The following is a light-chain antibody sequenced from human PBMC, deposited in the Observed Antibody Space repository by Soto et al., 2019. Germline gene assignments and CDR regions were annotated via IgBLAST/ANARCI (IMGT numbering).Light chain of an antibody. CDR3: QQYKNLYS. V-gene: IGKV1-5*01. J-gene: IGKJ2*03. CDR1: QTIIGW. Sequence: QMPQFPSTLPASVGDRVTITCRPSQTIIGWLAWYQQKPGKAPKLLIYDASSLESGVPSRFSGSESGTEFTLTISSLQPEDFATYYCQQYKNLYSFGQGTKLEIK. CDR2: DAS.